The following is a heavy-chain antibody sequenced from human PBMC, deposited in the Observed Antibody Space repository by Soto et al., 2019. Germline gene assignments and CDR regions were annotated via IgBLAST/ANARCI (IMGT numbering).Heavy chain of an antibody. D-gene: IGHD6-19*01. CDR2: IYHSGST. CDR1: GGSISSSNW. Sequence: QVQLQESGPGLVKPSGTLSLTCAVSGGSISSSNWWSWVRQPPGKGLEWIGEIYHSGSTNYNPSLKSRVTISVDKSKNQFSLKLSSVTAADTAVYYCARGSYSSGWEITYYFDYWGQGTLVTVSS. J-gene: IGHJ4*02. CDR3: ARGSYSSGWEITYYFDY. V-gene: IGHV4-4*02.